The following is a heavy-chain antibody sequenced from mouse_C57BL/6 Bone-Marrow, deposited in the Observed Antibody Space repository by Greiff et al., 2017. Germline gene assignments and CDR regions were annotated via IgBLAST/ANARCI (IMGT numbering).Heavy chain of an antibody. CDR2: IDPDSGGT. CDR3: ARGITTVVATGYFDV. CDR1: GYTFTSYW. J-gene: IGHJ1*03. V-gene: IGHV1-72*01. D-gene: IGHD1-1*01. Sequence: QVQLQQPGAELVKPGASVKLSCKASGYTFTSYWMHWVKQRPGRGLEWIGRIDPDSGGTKYNEKFKSKATLTVDKPSSTAYMQLSSLTSEDSAVYYWARGITTVVATGYFDVWGTGTTVTVSS.